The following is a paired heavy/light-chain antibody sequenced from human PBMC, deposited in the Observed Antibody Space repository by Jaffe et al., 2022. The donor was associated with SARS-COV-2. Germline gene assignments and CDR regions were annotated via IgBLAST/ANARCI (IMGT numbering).Heavy chain of an antibody. CDR3: ARRGDYDILTGYYIGAVNWFDP. CDR2: IYYSGST. V-gene: IGHV4-39*01. D-gene: IGHD3-9*01. J-gene: IGHJ5*02. CDR1: GGSISSSSYY. Sequence: QLQLQESGPGLVKPSETLSLTCTVSGGSISSSSYYWGWIRQPPGKGLEWIGSIYYSGSTYYNPSLKSRVTISVDTSKNQFSLKLSSVTAADTAVYYCARRGDYDILTGYYIGAVNWFDPWGQGTLVTVSS.
Light chain of an antibody. CDR2: AAS. V-gene: IGKV1-8*01. CDR3: QQYYSSGT. J-gene: IGKJ1*01. Sequence: AIRMTQSPSSFSASTGDRVTITCRASQGISSYLAWYQQKPGKAPKLLIYAASTLQSGVPSRFSGSGSGTDFTLTISCLQSEDFATYYCQQYYSSGTFGQGTKVEIK. CDR1: QGISSY.